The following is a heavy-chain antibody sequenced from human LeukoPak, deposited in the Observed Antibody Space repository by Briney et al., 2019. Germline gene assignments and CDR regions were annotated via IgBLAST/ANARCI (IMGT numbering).Heavy chain of an antibody. CDR2: IYHDGST. CDR1: GGSISRGDYS. D-gene: IGHD3-9*01. CDR3: ARVASDSLTDYYIVPYFDY. V-gene: IGHV4-30-2*01. J-gene: IGHJ4*02. Sequence: PSETLSLTSAVSGGSISRGDYSCSWIRQPPGKGLEWIGYIYHDGSTYYNSSLNSRVSMSVDTSKNQFSLKLSSVTAADTAVYYCARVASDSLTDYYIVPYFDYWGQGTLVTVSS.